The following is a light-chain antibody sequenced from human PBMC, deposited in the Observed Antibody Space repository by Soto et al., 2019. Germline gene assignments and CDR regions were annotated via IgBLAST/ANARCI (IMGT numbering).Light chain of an antibody. V-gene: IGLV2-14*01. CDR2: EVS. Sequence: QSVLTQPASVSGSPGQSITISCTGTSSDVGGYNSVSWYQQHPGKAPELMIYEVSNRPSGVSNRFSGSKSGNTASLTISGLQAEDEADYYCSSYTSSSTLVFGTGTKGTVL. CDR1: SSDVGGYNS. J-gene: IGLJ1*01. CDR3: SSYTSSSTLV.